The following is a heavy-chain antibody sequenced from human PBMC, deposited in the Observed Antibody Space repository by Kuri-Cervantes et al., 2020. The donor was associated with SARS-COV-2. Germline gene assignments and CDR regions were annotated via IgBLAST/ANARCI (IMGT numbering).Heavy chain of an antibody. J-gene: IGHJ4*02. CDR1: GGTFSSYA. CDR3: ARHPGGSYYREFDY. V-gene: IGHV1-8*02. CDR2: MNPNSGNT. D-gene: IGHD1-26*01. Sequence: ASVKVSCKASGGTFSSYAISWVRQATGQGLEWMGWMNPNSGNTGYAQKFQGRVTMTRNTSISTAYMELSSLRSEDTAVYYCARHPGGSYYREFDYWGQGTLVTVSS.